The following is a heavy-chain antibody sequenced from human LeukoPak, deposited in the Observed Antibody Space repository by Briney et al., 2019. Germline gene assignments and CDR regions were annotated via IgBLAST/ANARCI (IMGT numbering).Heavy chain of an antibody. CDR2: MNPNSGNT. V-gene: IGHV1-8*01. CDR3: ARGRGLGDIVVVVADPYWYFDL. J-gene: IGHJ2*01. Sequence: ASVKVSCKASGYTFTSYDINWVRQATGQGLEWMGWMNPNSGNTGYAQKFQGRVTMTRSTSISTAYMELSSLRSEDTAVYYCARGRGLGDIVVVVADPYWYFDLWGRGTLVTVSS. CDR1: GYTFTSYD. D-gene: IGHD2-15*01.